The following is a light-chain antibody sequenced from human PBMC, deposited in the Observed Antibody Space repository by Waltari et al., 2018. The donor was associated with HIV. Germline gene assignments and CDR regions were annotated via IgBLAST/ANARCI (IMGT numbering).Light chain of an antibody. V-gene: IGLV2-11*01. Sequence: QSALTQTRSVSVSPGQSVTISCTGTSSDGGGYNSVSWYQQHPGKAPKLIIYDVTKRPSGVPDRFTGSKSGDTASLTMSGLQAEDEADYYCCSYAGSKTYVFGTGTKVTVL. CDR1: SSDGGGYNS. CDR2: DVT. CDR3: CSYAGSKTYV. J-gene: IGLJ1*01.